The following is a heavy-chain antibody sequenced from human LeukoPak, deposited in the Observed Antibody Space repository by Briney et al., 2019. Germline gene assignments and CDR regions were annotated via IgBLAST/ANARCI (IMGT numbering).Heavy chain of an antibody. V-gene: IGHV4-59*01. CDR2: IYSSGST. Sequence: SETLSLTCTVSGGSISGYYWTWIRHPPGKGLEWIGCIYSSGSTSYKPSLKSRITISVDTSKNQFSLNLSSVTAADTAVYYCVRGKAAAGAIWFDPWGQGTLVTVSS. D-gene: IGHD6-13*01. CDR3: VRGKAAAGAIWFDP. CDR1: GGSISGYY. J-gene: IGHJ5*02.